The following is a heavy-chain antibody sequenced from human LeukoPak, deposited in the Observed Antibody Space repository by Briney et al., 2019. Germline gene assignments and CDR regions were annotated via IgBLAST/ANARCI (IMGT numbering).Heavy chain of an antibody. CDR1: GGSISSGDYY. V-gene: IGHV4-30-4*02. CDR3: ARVRNYDFWSGPNWFDP. J-gene: IGHJ5*02. D-gene: IGHD3-3*01. CDR2: DYYTGST. Sequence: SETLSLTCTVSGGSISSGDYYWSWIRQPPEKGLEWIGYDYYTGSTYYDPSLKSRITISVDTSKNQFSLKLSSVTAADTAVYYCARVRNYDFWSGPNWFDPWGQGTLVTVSS.